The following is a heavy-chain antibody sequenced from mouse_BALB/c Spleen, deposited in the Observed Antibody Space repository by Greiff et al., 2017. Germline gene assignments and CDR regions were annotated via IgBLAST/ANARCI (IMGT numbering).Heavy chain of an antibody. Sequence: EVQLHQSGPELVKPGASVKISCKASGYTFTDYNMHWVKQSHGKSLEWIGYIYPYNGGTGYNQKFKSKATLTVDNSSSTAYMELRSLTSEDSAVYYCARGGLRFAYWGQGTLVTVSA. D-gene: IGHD2-4*01. CDR3: ARGGLRFAY. J-gene: IGHJ3*01. CDR1: GYTFTDYN. V-gene: IGHV1S29*02. CDR2: IYPYNGGT.